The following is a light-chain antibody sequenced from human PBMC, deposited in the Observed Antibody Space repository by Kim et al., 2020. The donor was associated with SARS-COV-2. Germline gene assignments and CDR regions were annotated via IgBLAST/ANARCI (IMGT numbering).Light chain of an antibody. V-gene: IGLV2-14*04. CDR3: SSYTSSVTLV. J-gene: IGLJ2*01. CDR2: DVN. CDR1: SGYVGGYNY. Sequence: GQSFTISCTGTSGYVGGYNYVAWYQQHPGKAPQLIIYDVNKWPSGVSNRFSGSKSGNTASLTISDLQVEDEADYYCSSYTSSVTLVFGGGTQLTVL.